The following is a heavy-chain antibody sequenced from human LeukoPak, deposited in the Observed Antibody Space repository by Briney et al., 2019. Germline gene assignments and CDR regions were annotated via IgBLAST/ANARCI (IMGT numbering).Heavy chain of an antibody. CDR1: GGSIYSYY. CDR2: IYTTGTT. Sequence: SETLSLTCSVSGGSIYSYYWGWVRQPAGKGLEWIGRIYTTGTTNYSPSLKSRLTMSLDTSKNQFSLKLGSVTVAYTAVYYCGRQGYTASYYFVDYWSQGALVTVSS. CDR3: GRQGYTASYYFVDY. J-gene: IGHJ4*02. V-gene: IGHV4-4*07. D-gene: IGHD1-26*01.